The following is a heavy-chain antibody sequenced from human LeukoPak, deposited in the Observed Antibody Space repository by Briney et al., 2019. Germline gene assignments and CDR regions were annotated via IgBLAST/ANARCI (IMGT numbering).Heavy chain of an antibody. Sequence: SETLSLTCTVSGGSISSSSYHWGWIRQPPGKGLEWIGSIYYSGRTYYNPSLKSRVTISVDTSKNQFSLKLSSVTAADPAVCFWARRPDYYYNRGYAFDYWGQGTLVTVSS. CDR2: IYYSGRT. CDR1: GGSISSSSYH. J-gene: IGHJ4*01. V-gene: IGHV4-39*01. D-gene: IGHD3-22*01. CDR3: ARRPDYYYNRGYAFDY.